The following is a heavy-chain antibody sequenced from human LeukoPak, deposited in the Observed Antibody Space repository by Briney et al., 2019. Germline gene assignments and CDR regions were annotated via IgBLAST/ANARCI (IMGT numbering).Heavy chain of an antibody. CDR2: IYSGGST. J-gene: IGHJ4*02. CDR3: ARDSWLYGTPFDY. D-gene: IGHD2-2*02. Sequence: GGSLRLSCAASGFTVSSNYMSWVRQAPGKGLEWVSVIYSGGSTYYADSVKDRFTISRDNSKNTLYLQMNSLRAEDTAVYYCARDSWLYGTPFDYWGQGTLVTVSS. V-gene: IGHV3-66*01. CDR1: GFTVSSNY.